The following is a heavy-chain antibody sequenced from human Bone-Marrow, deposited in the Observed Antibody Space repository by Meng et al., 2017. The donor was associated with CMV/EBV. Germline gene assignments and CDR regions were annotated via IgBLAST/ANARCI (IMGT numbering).Heavy chain of an antibody. Sequence: NWVRQAPGKGLEWVAVIGGSGGSTYYADSVKGRFTISRDNSKNTMYLQMSSLRAEDTAIYYCAKDRTVDKGFCTSSSCYSRPTFDCWGQGTLVTVSS. D-gene: IGHD2-2*02. CDR3: AKDRTVDKGFCTSSSCYSRPTFDC. CDR2: IGGSGGST. V-gene: IGHV3-23*01. J-gene: IGHJ4*02.